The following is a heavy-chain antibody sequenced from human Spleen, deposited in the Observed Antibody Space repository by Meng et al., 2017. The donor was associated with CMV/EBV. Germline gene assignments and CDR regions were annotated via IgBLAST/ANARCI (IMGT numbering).Heavy chain of an antibody. D-gene: IGHD2-15*01. J-gene: IGHJ4*02. CDR3: ARDMTGYESAFDH. CDR1: GYTFTSYG. CDR2: ILPYNGNT. V-gene: IGHV1-18*01. Sequence: ASVKVSCKASGYTFTSYGLSWVRQAPGQGLEWMGYILPYNGNTHYAQKVQGRVTLTRDTSTNTAYMELTSLRSDDTAVYFCARDMTGYESAFDHWGQGTVVTVS.